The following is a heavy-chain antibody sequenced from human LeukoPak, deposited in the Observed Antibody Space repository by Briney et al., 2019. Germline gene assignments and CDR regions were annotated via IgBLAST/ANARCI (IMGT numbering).Heavy chain of an antibody. V-gene: IGHV4-39*07. CDR2: LFYTGNT. Sequence: SETLSLTCTVSSASISSSPYYWGWIRQSPGKGLEWIGYLFYTGNTYYNPSLKSRLTISVDTSKNQFSLKLSSVTAADTAVYYCARGRYYYDTSGCDAFDIWGQGTMVTVSS. CDR3: ARGRYYYDTSGCDAFDI. CDR1: SASISSSPYY. J-gene: IGHJ3*02. D-gene: IGHD3-22*01.